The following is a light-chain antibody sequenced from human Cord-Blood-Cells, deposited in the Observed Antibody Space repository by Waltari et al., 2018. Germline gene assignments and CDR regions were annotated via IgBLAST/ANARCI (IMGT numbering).Light chain of an antibody. CDR2: GKN. Sequence: SSELPQDPAVSVALGQTVRITCQEDSRRSDYASWYQQKPGQAPVLVIYGKNNRPSGIPDRFSGSSSGNTASLTITGAQAEDEADYYCNSRDSSGNHWVFGGGTKLTVL. V-gene: IGLV3-19*01. CDR3: NSRDSSGNHWV. J-gene: IGLJ3*02. CDR1: SRRSDY.